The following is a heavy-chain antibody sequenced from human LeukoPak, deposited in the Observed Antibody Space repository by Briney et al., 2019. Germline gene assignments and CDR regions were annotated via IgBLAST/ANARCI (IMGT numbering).Heavy chain of an antibody. V-gene: IGHV3-23*01. J-gene: IGHJ4*02. Sequence: GGSLRLSCAASGFTFSSYAMTWVRQAPGKGLAWVSAVSGSGDSTHYADSVKGRFTISRDNSKNTLYLQMNSLRPEDTAVYYCATEIAVGLRYFDYWGQGTLVTVSS. CDR1: GFTFSSYA. CDR2: VSGSGDST. CDR3: ATEIAVGLRYFDY. D-gene: IGHD6-19*01.